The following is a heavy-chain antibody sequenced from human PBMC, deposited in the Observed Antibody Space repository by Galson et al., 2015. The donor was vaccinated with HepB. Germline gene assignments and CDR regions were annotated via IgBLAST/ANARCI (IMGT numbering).Heavy chain of an antibody. CDR2: ISYDGSNK. V-gene: IGHV3-30*04. D-gene: IGHD6-13*01. CDR3: ARVRSGAAAGTSDY. J-gene: IGHJ4*02. Sequence: SLRLSCAASGFTFSSYAMHWVRQAPGKGLEWVAVISYDGSNKYYADSVKGRFTISRDNSKNTLYLQMNSLRAEDTAVYYCARVRSGAAAGTSDYWGQGTLVTVSS. CDR1: GFTFSSYA.